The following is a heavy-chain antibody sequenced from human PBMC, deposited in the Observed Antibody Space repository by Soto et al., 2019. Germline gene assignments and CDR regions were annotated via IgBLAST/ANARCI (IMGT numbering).Heavy chain of an antibody. D-gene: IGHD6-13*01. CDR3: ARVKTGSAAGIGSLADY. J-gene: IGHJ4*02. CDR1: GFTFSSYS. V-gene: IGHV3-21*01. CDR2: ISSASSYT. Sequence: EVQLVESGGGLVKPGGSLRLSCAASGFTFSSYSMNWVRQAPGKGLEWVSSISSASSYTYYADSVKGRFTISRDNAKNSLFLQMNSLRAEDTAVYYCARVKTGSAAGIGSLADYWGQGTLVTVSS.